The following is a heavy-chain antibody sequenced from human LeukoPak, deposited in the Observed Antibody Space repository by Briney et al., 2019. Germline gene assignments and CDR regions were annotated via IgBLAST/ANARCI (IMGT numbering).Heavy chain of an antibody. V-gene: IGHV1-69*13. Sequence: SVKVSCKASGGTFSSYAISWVRQAPGQGLEWMGGIIPIFGTANYAQKFQGRVTITADESTSTAYMELSSLRSEDTAVYYCARDRRRRGGYNYFDYWGQGTLVTVSS. CDR2: IIPIFGTA. CDR3: ARDRRRRGGYNYFDY. CDR1: GGTFSSYA. J-gene: IGHJ4*02. D-gene: IGHD5-24*01.